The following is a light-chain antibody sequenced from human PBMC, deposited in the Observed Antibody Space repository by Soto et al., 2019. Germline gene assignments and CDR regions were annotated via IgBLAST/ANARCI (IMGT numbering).Light chain of an antibody. V-gene: IGKV3-15*01. CDR1: QSVNAN. CDR3: QQYNTWLWT. J-gene: IGKJ1*01. CDR2: GAS. Sequence: EVVMTQSPATLSVSPGERATLSCRASQSVNANLAWYQQKPGQAPMLLIHGASNRATGIPARFSGSGFGTEFIRTISSLQSEDFAVYYCQQYNTWLWTFGQGTKVEI.